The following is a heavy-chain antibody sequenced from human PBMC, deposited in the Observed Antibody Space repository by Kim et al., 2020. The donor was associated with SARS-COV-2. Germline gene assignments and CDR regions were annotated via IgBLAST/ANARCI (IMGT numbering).Heavy chain of an antibody. D-gene: IGHD2-15*01. Sequence: SETLSLTCAVYGGSFSGYYWSWIRQPPGKGLEWIGEINHSGSTNYNPSLKSRVTISVDTSKNQFSLKLSSVTAADTAVYYCASLSIGYCSGGSCYVDAFDIWGQGTMVTVSS. J-gene: IGHJ3*02. CDR3: ASLSIGYCSGGSCYVDAFDI. V-gene: IGHV4-34*01. CDR2: INHSGST. CDR1: GGSFSGYY.